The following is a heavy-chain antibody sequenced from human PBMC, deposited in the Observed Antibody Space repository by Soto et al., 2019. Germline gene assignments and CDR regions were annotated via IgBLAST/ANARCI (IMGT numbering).Heavy chain of an antibody. CDR2: MNPNSGTT. Sequence: QVQLVQSGAEVKKPGASVKVSCKASGYACTSYAFNWVRQATGQGLEWLGWMNPNSGTTGYAQRFQGRVTMTRNTAISTACMEQSSLRSEDTAMYYCARVACTGGTCYYDYWGQGTLVTVSS. CDR1: GYACTSYA. CDR3: ARVACTGGTCYYDY. D-gene: IGHD2-8*02. V-gene: IGHV1-8*01. J-gene: IGHJ4*02.